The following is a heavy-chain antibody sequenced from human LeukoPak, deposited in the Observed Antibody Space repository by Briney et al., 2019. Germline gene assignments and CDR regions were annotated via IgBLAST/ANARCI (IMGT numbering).Heavy chain of an antibody. CDR1: GGSFSGYY. Sequence: SETLSLTCAVYGGSFSGYYWSWIRQPPGKGLEWIGYIYYSGSTNYNPSLKSRVTISVDTSKNQFSLKLSSVTAADTAVYYCARHGTYYYDSSGFTADYWGQGTLVTVSS. J-gene: IGHJ4*02. V-gene: IGHV4-59*08. CDR2: IYYSGST. D-gene: IGHD3-22*01. CDR3: ARHGTYYYDSSGFTADY.